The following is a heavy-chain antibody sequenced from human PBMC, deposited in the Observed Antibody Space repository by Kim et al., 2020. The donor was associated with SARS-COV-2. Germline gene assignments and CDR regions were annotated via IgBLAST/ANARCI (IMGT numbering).Heavy chain of an antibody. CDR3: ARGYQLAAAGTPAEYFQH. J-gene: IGHJ1*01. CDR1: GYTLTYYA. Sequence: ASVKVSCKASGYTLTYYAMHWVRQAPGQRLEWMGWINAGNGNTKYSQKLQGRVTITRDTSASTAYMELSSLKSEDTAVYYCARGYQLAAAGTPAEYFQHWGQGTLVTVSS. CDR2: INAGNGNT. V-gene: IGHV1-3*01. D-gene: IGHD6-13*01.